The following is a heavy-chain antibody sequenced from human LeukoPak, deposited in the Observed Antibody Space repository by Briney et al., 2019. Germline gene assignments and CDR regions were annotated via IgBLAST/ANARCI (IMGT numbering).Heavy chain of an antibody. CDR1: GGSISSGGYS. CDR3: ARDPGDYVWGSYRSTPGAFDI. V-gene: IGHV4-30-2*01. CDR2: IYHSGST. Sequence: PSQTLSLTCAVSGGSISSGGYSWSWIRQPPGKGLEWIGYIYHSGSTYYNPSLKSRVTISVDRSKNQFSLKLSSVTAADTAVYYCARDPGDYVWGSYRSTPGAFDIWGQGTMVTVSS. D-gene: IGHD3-16*02. J-gene: IGHJ3*02.